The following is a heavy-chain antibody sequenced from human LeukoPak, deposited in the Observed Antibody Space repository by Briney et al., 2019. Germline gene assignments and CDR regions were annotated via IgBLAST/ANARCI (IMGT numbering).Heavy chain of an antibody. V-gene: IGHV3-30*02. Sequence: GGSLRLSCVASGFGFGTYGIHWVRQAPGKGLEWIGFIHFDGSNSFYANSVKGRFSISRDNSRNILYLQMNSLTAEDTAFYYCAKGRVVDLSLRYQEGFEYWGQGTQVTVSS. J-gene: IGHJ4*02. CDR1: GFGFGTYG. CDR3: AKGRVVDLSLRYQEGFEY. CDR2: IHFDGSNS. D-gene: IGHD3-16*02.